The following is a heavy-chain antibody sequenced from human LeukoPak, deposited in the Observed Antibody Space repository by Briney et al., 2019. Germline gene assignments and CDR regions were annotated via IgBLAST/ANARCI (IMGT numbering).Heavy chain of an antibody. Sequence: SETLSLTCAVYGGSFSGYYWSWIRQPPGKGLEWTGEINHSGSTNYNPSLKSRVTISVDTSKNQFSLKLSSVTAADTAVYYCARGRYFQHWGQGTLVTVSS. J-gene: IGHJ1*01. V-gene: IGHV4-34*01. CDR2: INHSGST. CDR3: ARGRYFQH. CDR1: GGSFSGYY.